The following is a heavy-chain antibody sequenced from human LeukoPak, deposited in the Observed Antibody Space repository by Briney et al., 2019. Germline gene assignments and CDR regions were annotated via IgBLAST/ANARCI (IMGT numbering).Heavy chain of an antibody. CDR2: IYYSGNT. D-gene: IGHD3-10*01. Sequence: SETLSLTCTVSGGSISSGDYHWSWIRQPPGKGLEWIGYIYYSGNTYYNPSLKSRVTISVDTSNNQFSLKLSSVTAADTAVFYCARVPFYVSGTYYVDYWGQGTLVTVSS. CDR1: GGSISSGDYH. V-gene: IGHV4-30-4*01. J-gene: IGHJ4*02. CDR3: ARVPFYVSGTYYVDY.